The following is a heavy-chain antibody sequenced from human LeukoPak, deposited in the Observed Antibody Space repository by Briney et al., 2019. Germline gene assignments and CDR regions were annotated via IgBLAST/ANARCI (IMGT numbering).Heavy chain of an antibody. Sequence: GASVKVSCKASGYTFTSYGISWVRQAPGQGLEWMGWISAYNGNTNYAQKLQGRVTMTTDTSTSTAYMELRSLRSDDTAVYYCARVWSRGYIGGGGYAFDIWGQGTMVTVSS. CDR3: ARVWSRGYIGGGGYAFDI. V-gene: IGHV1-18*01. CDR2: ISAYNGNT. D-gene: IGHD5-12*01. J-gene: IGHJ3*02. CDR1: GYTFTSYG.